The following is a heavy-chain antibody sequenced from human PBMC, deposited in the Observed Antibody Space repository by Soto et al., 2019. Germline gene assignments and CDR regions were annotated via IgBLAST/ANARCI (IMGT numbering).Heavy chain of an antibody. D-gene: IGHD6-6*01. CDR1: GFPFSSYA. J-gene: IGHJ4*02. V-gene: IGHV3-23*01. CDR2: ISGSGGST. Sequence: PGGSLRLSCAASGFPFSSYAMSWVRQAPGKGLEWVSAISGSGGSTYYADSVKGRFTISRDNSKNTLYLQMNSLRAEDTAVYYCAKGEAARPGYFDYWGQGTLVTVSS. CDR3: AKGEAARPGYFDY.